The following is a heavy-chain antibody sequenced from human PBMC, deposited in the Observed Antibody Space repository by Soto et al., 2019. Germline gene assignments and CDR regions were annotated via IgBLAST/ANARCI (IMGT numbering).Heavy chain of an antibody. CDR2: MNSDGTTT. CDR3: ATAEVDY. CDR1: GFTFGNHW. V-gene: IGHV3-74*01. J-gene: IGHJ4*02. Sequence: PGGSLRLSCAASGFTFGNHWMHWVRQAPGKGLEWVSRMNSDGTTTDYADSVKGRFTVSRDNAENTLYLQMNSLRAEDTAVYYCATAEVDYWGPGTLVTVPQ.